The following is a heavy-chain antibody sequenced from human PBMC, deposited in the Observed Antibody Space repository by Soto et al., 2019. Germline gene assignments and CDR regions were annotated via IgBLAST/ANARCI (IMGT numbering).Heavy chain of an antibody. CDR2: IFKNGST. J-gene: IGHJ5*02. CDR3: AKDSGYNYGYFRWFDP. CDR1: GGSISSHY. Sequence: SETLSLSYSVSGGSISSHYWTWIRQPPGKGLELIGYIFKNGSTNYDPSLKSRVTISVDTSKSQFSLKLSSVTAADTAVYFCAKDSGYNYGYFRWFDPWGQGTLVTVSS. V-gene: IGHV4-59*11. D-gene: IGHD5-18*01.